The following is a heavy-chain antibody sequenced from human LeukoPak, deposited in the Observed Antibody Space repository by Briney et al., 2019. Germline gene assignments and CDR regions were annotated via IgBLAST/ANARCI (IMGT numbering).Heavy chain of an antibody. Sequence: GASVKVSCKASGGTFSSYAISWVRQAPGQGLEWMGGIIPIFGTANYAQKVHGGVTITRNSSISTAYMELSSLRSEDTAVYYCAREISSSWYGYYYYYMDVWGKGTTVTVSS. CDR3: AREISSSWYGYYYYYMDV. CDR2: IIPIFGTA. J-gene: IGHJ6*03. D-gene: IGHD6-13*01. CDR1: GGTFSSYA. V-gene: IGHV1-69*05.